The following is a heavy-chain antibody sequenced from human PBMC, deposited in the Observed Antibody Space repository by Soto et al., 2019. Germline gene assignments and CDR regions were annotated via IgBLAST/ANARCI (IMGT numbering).Heavy chain of an antibody. CDR1: GDSISSFY. CDR3: AREGLITGTTYYYYGMDV. Sequence: PSETLSLTCTVSGDSISSFYWSWIRQPPGKGLEWIGYISYSGSTNYNPSLKSQVTISVDTSKNQFSLKLSSVTAADTAVYYCAREGLITGTTYYYYGMDVWGQGTTVTVSS. V-gene: IGHV4-59*01. J-gene: IGHJ6*02. D-gene: IGHD1-7*01. CDR2: ISYSGST.